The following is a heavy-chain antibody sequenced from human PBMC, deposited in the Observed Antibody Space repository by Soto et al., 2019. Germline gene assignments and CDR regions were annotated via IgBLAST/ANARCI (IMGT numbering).Heavy chain of an antibody. Sequence: EVQLLESGGGLVQPGGSLRLSCAASGFTFSSYAMSWVRQAPGKGLEWVSAISGSGGSTYYADSVKGRFTISRDNSKDTLDLQMNSRRAEDTAVYYCAKARAAGTGSYYGMDVWGQGTTVTVSS. CDR3: AKARAAGTGSYYGMDV. CDR2: ISGSGGST. D-gene: IGHD6-13*01. J-gene: IGHJ6*02. CDR1: GFTFSSYA. V-gene: IGHV3-23*01.